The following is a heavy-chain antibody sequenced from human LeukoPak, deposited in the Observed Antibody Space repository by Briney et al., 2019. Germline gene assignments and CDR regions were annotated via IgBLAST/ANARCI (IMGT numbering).Heavy chain of an antibody. D-gene: IGHD4-17*01. V-gene: IGHV3-30*04. J-gene: IGHJ4*02. CDR2: ISYDGSNK. Sequence: PGRSLRLSCAASGFTFSSYAMHWVRQAPGKGLEWVAVISYDGSNKYYADSVKGRFTISRDNSKNTLYLQMNSLRAEDTAVYYCARDSDDYGDYVASGIDYWGQGTLVTVSS. CDR3: ARDSDDYGDYVASGIDY. CDR1: GFTFSSYA.